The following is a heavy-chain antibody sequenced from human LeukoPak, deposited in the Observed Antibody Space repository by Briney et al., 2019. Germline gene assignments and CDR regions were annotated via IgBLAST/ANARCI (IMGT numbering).Heavy chain of an antibody. Sequence: GRSLRLSCAASGFTFSSYAMHWVRQAPGKGLEWVAVISYDGSNKYYADSVKGRFTISRDNSKNTLYLQMNSLGAEDTAVYYCARGKVGYNWFDPWGQGTLVTVSS. CDR1: GFTFSSYA. CDR3: ARGKVGYNWFDP. J-gene: IGHJ5*02. V-gene: IGHV3-30-3*01. CDR2: ISYDGSNK. D-gene: IGHD2-2*01.